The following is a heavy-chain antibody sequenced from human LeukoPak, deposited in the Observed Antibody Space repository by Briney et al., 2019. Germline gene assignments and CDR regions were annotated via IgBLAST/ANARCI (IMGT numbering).Heavy chain of an antibody. CDR2: IYGSDDKT. CDR3: AKTQGYYDA. J-gene: IGHJ5*02. CDR1: GFTFSNYA. V-gene: IGHV3-23*01. Sequence: GGSLRLSRVASGFTFSNYAMSWVRQAPGKGLELVSGIYGSDDKTVYGDAVKGRFTISRDNSKNTLYLQMNSLRADDTAVYYCAKTQGYYDAWGQGALVTVSS. D-gene: IGHD2-15*01.